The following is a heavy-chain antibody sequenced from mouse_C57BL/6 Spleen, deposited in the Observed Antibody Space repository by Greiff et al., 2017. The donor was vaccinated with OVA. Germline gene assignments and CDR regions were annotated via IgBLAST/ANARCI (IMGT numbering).Heavy chain of an antibody. CDR3: ARSLYYYGSSSPYFDY. V-gene: IGHV1-82*01. CDR1: GYAFSSSW. CDR2: IYPGDGDT. Sequence: QVQLQQSGPELVKPGASVKISCKASGYAFSSSWMNWVKQRPGKGLEWIGRIYPGDGDTNYNGKFKGKATLTADKSSSTAYMQLSSLTSEDSAVYFCARSLYYYGSSSPYFDYWGQGTTLTVSS. D-gene: IGHD1-1*01. J-gene: IGHJ2*01.